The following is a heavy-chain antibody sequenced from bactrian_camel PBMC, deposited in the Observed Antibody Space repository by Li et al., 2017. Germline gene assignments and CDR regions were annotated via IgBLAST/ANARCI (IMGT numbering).Heavy chain of an antibody. CDR3: AADLPQLRRETGLPVLRY. CDR1: GFTFSDYA. V-gene: IGHV3S40*01. Sequence: EVQLVESGGGLVQPGGSLRLSCAASGFTFSDYAMTWVRQAPGKGLEWVSTINGVGDWIYYSDSVKGRFAISRDSARNTVYLQMNSLKSEDTALYYCAADLPQLRRETGLPVLRYWGQGTQVTVS. D-gene: IGHD7*01. CDR2: INGVGDWI. J-gene: IGHJ4*01.